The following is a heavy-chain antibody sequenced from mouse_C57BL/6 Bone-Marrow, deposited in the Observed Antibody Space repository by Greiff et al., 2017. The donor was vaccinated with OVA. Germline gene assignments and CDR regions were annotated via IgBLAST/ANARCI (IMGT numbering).Heavy chain of an antibody. CDR3: ARAYYKRVYYAMDY. CDR1: GYTFTSYG. Sequence: VQRVESGAELARPGASVKLSCKASGYTFTSYGISWVKQRTGQGLEWIGEIYPRSGNPYYNEKFKGKATLTADKSSSTAYMGLRSLTSEDSAVYFCARAYYKRVYYAMDYWGQGTSVTVSS. V-gene: IGHV1-81*01. D-gene: IGHD2-12*01. CDR2: IYPRSGNP. J-gene: IGHJ4*01.